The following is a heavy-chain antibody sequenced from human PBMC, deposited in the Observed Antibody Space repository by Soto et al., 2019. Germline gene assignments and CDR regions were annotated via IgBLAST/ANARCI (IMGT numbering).Heavy chain of an antibody. CDR3: ASLVVTAHNWFDP. Sequence: PSETLSLTCTVSGAPLTTVGSYWTWIRQRPGKGLEWLGYIYYSGNSYYNPSLKSRLTISVGTSKNQFSLKLSSVTAADTAVYYCASLVVTAHNWFDPWGQGTLVTVSS. D-gene: IGHD2-21*02. V-gene: IGHV4-30-4*01. J-gene: IGHJ5*02. CDR1: GAPLTTVGSY. CDR2: IYYSGNS.